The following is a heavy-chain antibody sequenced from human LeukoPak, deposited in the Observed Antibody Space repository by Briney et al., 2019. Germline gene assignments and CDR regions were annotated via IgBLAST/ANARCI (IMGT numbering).Heavy chain of an antibody. D-gene: IGHD6-13*01. CDR2: IYYDGST. Sequence: SETLSLTCTVSGGSISSSDYYWGWIRQPPGKGLEWIGNIYYDGSTYYTPSLKSRFTISVDTSKNQFSLKLTSVTAADTAVYYCARDLGGSSSSSGFDPWGQGTLVTVSS. CDR1: GGSISSSDYY. V-gene: IGHV4-39*02. J-gene: IGHJ5*02. CDR3: ARDLGGSSSSSGFDP.